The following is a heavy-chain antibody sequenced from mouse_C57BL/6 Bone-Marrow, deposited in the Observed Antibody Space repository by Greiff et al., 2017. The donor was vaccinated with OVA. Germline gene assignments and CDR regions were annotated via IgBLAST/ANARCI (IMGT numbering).Heavy chain of an antibody. Sequence: EVKLVESGGGLVKPGGSLKLSCAASGFTFSSYAMSWVRQTPEKRLEWVATISDGGSYTYYPDNVKGRFTISRDNAKNNLYLQMSHLKSEDTAMYYCAREGRYYYGPYYFDYWGQGTTLTVSS. J-gene: IGHJ2*01. D-gene: IGHD1-1*01. V-gene: IGHV5-4*01. CDR1: GFTFSSYA. CDR2: ISDGGSYT. CDR3: AREGRYYYGPYYFDY.